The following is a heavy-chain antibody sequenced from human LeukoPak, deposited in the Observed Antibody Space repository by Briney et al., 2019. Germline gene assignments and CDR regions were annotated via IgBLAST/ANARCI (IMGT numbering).Heavy chain of an antibody. CDR1: GGSISSGSYY. CDR3: AGGRTGYYCCHFDP. Sequence: KTSETLSLTCTVSGGSISSGSYYWSWIRQPAGKGLEWIGRIYTSGSTYYNPSLKSRVNISVDTSKNQFSLKLTSATAADTAVYYCAGGRTGYYCCHFDPRGQGSLVTVSS. V-gene: IGHV4-61*02. CDR2: IYTSGST. D-gene: IGHD3-22*01. J-gene: IGHJ5*02.